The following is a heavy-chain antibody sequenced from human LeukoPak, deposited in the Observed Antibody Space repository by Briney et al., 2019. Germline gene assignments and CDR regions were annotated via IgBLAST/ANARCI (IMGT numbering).Heavy chain of an antibody. CDR2: ISYGGSNK. Sequence: GRSLRLSCAAFGFTFSSYAMHWVRQAPGKGLEWVAVISYGGSNKYYADSVKGRFTISRDNSKNTLYLQMNSLRAEDTAVYYCARGPPTPRDYYYGMDVWGKGTTVTVSS. V-gene: IGHV3-30*04. J-gene: IGHJ6*04. CDR1: GFTFSSYA. CDR3: ARGPPTPRDYYYGMDV.